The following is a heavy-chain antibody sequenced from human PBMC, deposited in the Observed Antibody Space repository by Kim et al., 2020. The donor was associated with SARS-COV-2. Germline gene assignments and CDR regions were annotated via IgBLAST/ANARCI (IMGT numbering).Heavy chain of an antibody. D-gene: IGHD3-3*01. CDR1: GGSISSYY. J-gene: IGHJ4*02. V-gene: IGHV4-59*01. CDR3: ARGLGDTYYDFWSGYRPYYFDY. Sequence: SETLSLTCTVSGGSISSYYRSWIRQPPGKGLEWIGYIYYSGSTNYNPSLKSRVTISVDTSKNQFSLKLSSVTAADTAVYYCARGLGDTYYDFWSGYRPYYFDYWGQGTLVTVSS. CDR2: IYYSGST.